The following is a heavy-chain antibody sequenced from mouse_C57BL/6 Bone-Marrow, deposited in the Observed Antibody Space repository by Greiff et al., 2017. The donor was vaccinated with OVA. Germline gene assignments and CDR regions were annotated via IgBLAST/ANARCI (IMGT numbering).Heavy chain of an antibody. CDR3: AREGLRAY. D-gene: IGHD1-1*01. CDR2: ISYDGSN. Sequence: DVKLQESGPGLVKPSQSLSLTCSVTGYSITSGYYWNWIRQFPGNKLEWMGYISYDGSNNYNPSLKNRISITRDTSKNQFFLKLNSVTTEDTATYYCAREGLRAYWGQGTLVTVSA. J-gene: IGHJ3*01. V-gene: IGHV3-6*01. CDR1: GYSITSGYY.